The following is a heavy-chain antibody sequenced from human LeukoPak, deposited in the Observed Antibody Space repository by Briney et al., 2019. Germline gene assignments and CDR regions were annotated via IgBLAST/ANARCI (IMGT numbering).Heavy chain of an antibody. V-gene: IGHV3-23*01. D-gene: IGHD3-10*01. CDR1: GFTFSNYT. CDR2: ISGSGAIT. J-gene: IGHJ4*02. CDR3: AKDMGSGSYYLDY. Sequence: GGSLRLSCAASGFTFSNYTMSWVRQAPGKGLEWVSIISGSGAITYYADSVKGRFTISRDNSKNTLYLQMNSLRAEDTALYYCAKDMGSGSYYLDYWGQGTLVTVSS.